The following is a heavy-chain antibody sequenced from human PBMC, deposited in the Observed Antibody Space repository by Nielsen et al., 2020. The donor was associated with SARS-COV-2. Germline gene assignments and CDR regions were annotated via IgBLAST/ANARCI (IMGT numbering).Heavy chain of an antibody. D-gene: IGHD3-16*02. V-gene: IGHV3-23*01. CDR2: ISGGGST. Sequence: GGSLRLSCLGSGFIFSSYPMHCVRQAPGKVLEWVSGISGGGSTFYAESVRGRFTVSRENFRNTLYLEMNSLRVEDTALYYCASEVGGSYRDFDYWGQGILVTVSS. CDR3: ASEVGGSYRDFDY. J-gene: IGHJ4*02. CDR1: GFIFSSYP.